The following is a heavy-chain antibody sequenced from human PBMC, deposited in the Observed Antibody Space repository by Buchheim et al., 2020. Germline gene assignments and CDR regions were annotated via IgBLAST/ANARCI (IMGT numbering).Heavy chain of an antibody. V-gene: IGHV1-8*01. D-gene: IGHD3-22*01. CDR3: ARGASYDSSGYYYFHGLDV. J-gene: IGHJ6*02. Sequence: QVQLVQSGAEVKRPGASVKVSCKASGYTFTSYDVNWVRQATGQGLEWMGWMNPNSGNTGFAQKFQGRLPVTRDTSISTAYMELSSLTSEDTAVYYCARGASYDSSGYYYFHGLDVWGQGIT. CDR1: GYTFTSYD. CDR2: MNPNSGNT.